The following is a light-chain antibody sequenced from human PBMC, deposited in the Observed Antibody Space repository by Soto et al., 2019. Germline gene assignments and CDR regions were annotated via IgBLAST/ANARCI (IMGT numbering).Light chain of an antibody. CDR2: KVS. Sequence: QSVLTQPASVSGSPGQSITISCTGTSSDVGGYNYVSWYQQHPGKAPKLMIYKVSDRPSGVSNRFSGSKSGNTASLTISGLQAEDEGDYYCSSYSGSGTLIFGGGTKLTVL. V-gene: IGLV2-14*01. J-gene: IGLJ2*01. CDR1: SSDVGGYNY. CDR3: SSYSGSGTLI.